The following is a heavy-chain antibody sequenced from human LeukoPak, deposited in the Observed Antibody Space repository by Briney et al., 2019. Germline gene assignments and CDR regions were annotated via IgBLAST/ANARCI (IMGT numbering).Heavy chain of an antibody. D-gene: IGHD6-13*01. CDR3: AKDDSSSWLFDY. V-gene: IGHV3-30*18. Sequence: GGSLRLSCAASGFTFRSYGMHWVRQAPGKGLEWVALISFDGSNENYADSVKGRFTISRDNSKNTLYLQMNSLRAEDTAVYYCAKDDSSSWLFDYWGQGTLVTVSS. J-gene: IGHJ4*02. CDR2: ISFDGSNE. CDR1: GFTFRSYG.